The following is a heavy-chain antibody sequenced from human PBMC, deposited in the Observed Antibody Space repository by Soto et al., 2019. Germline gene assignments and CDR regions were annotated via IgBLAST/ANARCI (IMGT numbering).Heavy chain of an antibody. CDR1: GFTFSSYS. Sequence: PGGSLRLSCAASGFTFSSYSMNWVRQAPGKGLEWVSYISSSSSTIYYADSVKGRFTISRDNAKNSLYLQMNSLRDEDTAVYYCARAIWGYYHEYFDYWGQGTLVTVSS. CDR2: ISSSSSTI. J-gene: IGHJ4*02. V-gene: IGHV3-48*02. CDR3: ARAIWGYYHEYFDY. D-gene: IGHD3-22*01.